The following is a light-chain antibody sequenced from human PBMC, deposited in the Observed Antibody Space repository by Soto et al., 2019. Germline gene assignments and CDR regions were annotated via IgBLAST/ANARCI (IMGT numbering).Light chain of an antibody. CDR3: QQCSNWPKT. CDR1: QSVSSN. V-gene: IGKV3-15*01. Sequence: EIVMTQSPATLSVSPGERATLSCRASQSVSSNLAWYQQKPGQAPRLLIHGASTRATGIPARFSRSGSGTEFTLTISSLQSEDFAVYYCQQCSNWPKTFGQGTKVEIK. J-gene: IGKJ1*01. CDR2: GAS.